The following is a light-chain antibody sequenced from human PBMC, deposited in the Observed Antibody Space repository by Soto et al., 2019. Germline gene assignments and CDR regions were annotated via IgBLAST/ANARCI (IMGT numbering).Light chain of an antibody. V-gene: IGKV1-5*03. CDR3: HQYNSYPRT. CDR1: QTIYSW. J-gene: IGKJ1*01. CDR2: KAS. Sequence: DIQMTQSPSTLSASVGDRVTITCRASQTIYSWLAWYQQKPGQAPKLLIHKASSLESGVPSRFSGSGSGTYFTLIISSLQPDDFATYYCHQYNSYPRTFGHGTKVEIK.